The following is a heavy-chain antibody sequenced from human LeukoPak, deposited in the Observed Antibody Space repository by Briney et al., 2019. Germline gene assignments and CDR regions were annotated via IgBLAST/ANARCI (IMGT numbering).Heavy chain of an antibody. J-gene: IGHJ3*02. V-gene: IGHV2-70*04. CDR2: IDWDDDK. CDR3: ARMVTNGGAFDI. D-gene: IGHD2-8*01. CDR1: GFSLSTTGMR. Sequence: SGPTLLNPTPTLTLTCTFSGFSLSTTGMRVSWIRQPPGKALEWLARIDWDDDKFYSTSLKTRLTISKDTSKNQVVLTMTNVDPVDTATYYCARMVTNGGAFDIWGQGTMVTVSS.